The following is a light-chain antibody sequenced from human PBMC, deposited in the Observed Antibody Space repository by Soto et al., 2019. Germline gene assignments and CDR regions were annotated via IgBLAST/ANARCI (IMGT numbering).Light chain of an antibody. Sequence: QSVLTQPPSVSEAPRQRVTISCSGSSSNIGNNAVNWYQQLPGKAPKLLIYYDDLLPSGVSDRFSGSKSGTSASLAISGLQSEDEADYYCAAWDDSLNGSYVLGTGTKVTVL. CDR3: AAWDDSLNGSYV. CDR2: YDD. CDR1: SSNIGNNA. J-gene: IGLJ1*01. V-gene: IGLV1-36*01.